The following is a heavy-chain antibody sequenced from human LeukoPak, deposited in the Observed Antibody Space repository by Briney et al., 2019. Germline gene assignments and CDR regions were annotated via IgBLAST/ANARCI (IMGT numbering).Heavy chain of an antibody. Sequence: SETLSLTCTVSGGSISSYYWSWIRQPPGKGLEWIGYIYYSGSTNYNPSLKSRVTISVDTSKNQFSLKLSSVTAADTAVYYCARGGYCSSTSCYEGLYYYYYYMDVWGKGTTVTVSS. J-gene: IGHJ6*03. CDR2: IYYSGST. CDR1: GGSISSYY. V-gene: IGHV4-59*12. CDR3: ARGGYCSSTSCYEGLYYYYYYMDV. D-gene: IGHD2-2*03.